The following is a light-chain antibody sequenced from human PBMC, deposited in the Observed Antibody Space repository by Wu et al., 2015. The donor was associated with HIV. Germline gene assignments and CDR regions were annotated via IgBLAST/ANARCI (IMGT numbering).Light chain of an antibody. J-gene: IGKJ4*01. V-gene: IGKV1-9*01. Sequence: DIRLTQSPSFLSASVGDRVTITCRASQAINSYVAWYQQKPGKAPKLLIYAASTLHSGVPSRFSGSGSGTEFTLTISSLQPEDFATYSCQQLNSYPLTFGGGTKVEIK. CDR1: QAINSY. CDR2: AAS. CDR3: QQLNSYPLT.